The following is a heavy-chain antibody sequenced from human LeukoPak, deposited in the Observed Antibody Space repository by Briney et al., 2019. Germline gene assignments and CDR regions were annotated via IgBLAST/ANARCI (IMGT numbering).Heavy chain of an antibody. J-gene: IGHJ4*02. CDR2: IYYSGST. D-gene: IGHD3-22*01. CDR3: ARALPYYYDSSGPPFGR. Sequence: SETLSLTCTVSGGSISSSSYYWGWIRQPPGKGLEWIGSIYYSGSTYYNPSLKSRVTISVDTSKNQFSLKLSSVTAADTAVYYCARALPYYYDSSGPPFGRWGQGTLVTVSS. CDR1: GGSISSSSYY. V-gene: IGHV4-39*07.